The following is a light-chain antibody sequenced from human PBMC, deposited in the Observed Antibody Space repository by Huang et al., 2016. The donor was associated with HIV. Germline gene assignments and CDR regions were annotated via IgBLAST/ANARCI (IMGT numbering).Light chain of an antibody. V-gene: IGKV2-28*01. CDR1: QSLVHSNGYDY. J-gene: IGKJ2*01. CDR3: MQALQTPT. Sequence: EIVMTQSPLSLPVSPGEPASISCRSRQSLVHSNGYDYLDWYLQMPGQSPQVLIYFSSYRASGVPGRFSGSGSGTNFTLKISRVETEDIGTYYCMQALQTPTFGQGTTLEI. CDR2: FSS.